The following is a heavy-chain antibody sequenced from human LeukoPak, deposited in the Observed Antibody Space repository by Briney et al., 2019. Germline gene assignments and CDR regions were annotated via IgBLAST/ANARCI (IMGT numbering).Heavy chain of an antibody. J-gene: IGHJ4*02. V-gene: IGHV4-30-2*01. CDR3: ARGPALPGELLLDY. CDR2: IYHSGST. Sequence: SETLSLTCAVSGGSLSSGGYSWSWIRQPPGKGLEWIGYIYHSGSTYYNPSLKSRVTISVDRSKNQFSLKLRSVTAADTAVYYCARGPALPGELLLDYWGQGTLVTVSS. CDR1: GGSLSSGGYS. D-gene: IGHD1-26*01.